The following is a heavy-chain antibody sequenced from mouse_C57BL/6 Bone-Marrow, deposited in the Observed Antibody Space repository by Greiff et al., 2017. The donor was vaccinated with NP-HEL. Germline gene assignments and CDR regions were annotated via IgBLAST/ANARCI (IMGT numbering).Heavy chain of an antibody. Sequence: EVKLQESGGGLVQPGGSMKLSCVASGFTFSNYWMNWVRQSPEKGLEWVAQIRLKSDNYATHYAESVKGRFTISRDDSKSSVYLQMNNLRAEDTGIYYCTGGVYYGSSPYYFDYWGQGTTLTVSS. J-gene: IGHJ2*01. D-gene: IGHD1-1*01. CDR1: GFTFSNYW. CDR2: IRLKSDNYAT. CDR3: TGGVYYGSSPYYFDY. V-gene: IGHV6-3*01.